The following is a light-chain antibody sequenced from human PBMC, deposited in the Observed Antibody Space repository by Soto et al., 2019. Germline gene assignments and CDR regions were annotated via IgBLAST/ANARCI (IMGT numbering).Light chain of an antibody. V-gene: IGKV3-20*01. J-gene: IGKJ4*01. CDR1: QSVSSSY. CDR3: QQDGSSPPLT. Sequence: EIVLTQSPGTLSLSPGERATLSCRASQSVSSSYLAWYQQKPGQAPRLLIYGASSRATGIPDRFSGSGSGTVFTLTISRLEPEDFAVYYCQQDGSSPPLTFGGGTKVEIK. CDR2: GAS.